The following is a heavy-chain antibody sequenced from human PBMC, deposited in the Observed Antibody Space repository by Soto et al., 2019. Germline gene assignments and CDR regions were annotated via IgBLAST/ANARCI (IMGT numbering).Heavy chain of an antibody. D-gene: IGHD6-13*01. Sequence: ASVKVSCKASGGTFSSYAISWVRQAPGQGLEWMAGIIPIFGTANYAQKFQGRVTITADESTSTAYMELSSLRSEDTAVYYCARDPSPGIAAAGTQQDYWGQGTLVTVSS. CDR2: IIPIFGTA. CDR1: GGTFSSYA. J-gene: IGHJ4*02. V-gene: IGHV1-69*13. CDR3: ARDPSPGIAAAGTQQDY.